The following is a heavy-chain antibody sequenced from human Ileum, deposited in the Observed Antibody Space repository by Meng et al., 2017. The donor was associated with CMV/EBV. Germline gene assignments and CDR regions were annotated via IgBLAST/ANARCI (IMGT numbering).Heavy chain of an antibody. CDR2: INSKNDGT. J-gene: IGHJ4*02. CDR3: VRSSGWSRFDY. V-gene: IGHV1-2*02. Sequence: QVQLVQSGAEVKKPGASVKVSCKTSGFTFSGYYIHWVRQAPGQGLEWMGWINSKNDGTNYARKFQGRVTMTRETSISTAHMELSGLMSDDTAVYYCVRSSGWSRFDYWGQGTLVTVSS. D-gene: IGHD6-19*01. CDR1: GFTFSGYY.